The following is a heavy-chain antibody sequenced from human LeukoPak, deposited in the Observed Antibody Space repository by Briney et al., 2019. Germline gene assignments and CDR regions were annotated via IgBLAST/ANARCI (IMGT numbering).Heavy chain of an antibody. CDR3: ATEYSNSPWFDY. CDR1: GFTFSSYS. CDR2: ISSSSSYI. J-gene: IGHJ4*02. Sequence: GGSLRLSCAASGFTFSSYSMNWVRQAPGKGLEWVSSISSSSSYIYYADSVKGRFTISRDNAKNSLYLQMNSLRAEDTAVYYCATEYSNSPWFDYWGQGTLVTVSS. V-gene: IGHV3-21*01. D-gene: IGHD6-6*01.